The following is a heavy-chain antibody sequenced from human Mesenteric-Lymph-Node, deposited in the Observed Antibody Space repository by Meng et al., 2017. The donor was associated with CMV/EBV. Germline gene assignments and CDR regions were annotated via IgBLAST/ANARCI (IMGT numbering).Heavy chain of an antibody. CDR1: GGSISSADYD. V-gene: IGHV4-30-4*01. CDR2: ISDSGST. D-gene: IGHD6-13*01. J-gene: IGHJ4*02. Sequence: SGGSISSADYDWSWIRQPPGKGLEWIGYISDSGSTYHNPSLKSRLTISADTSNNQFSLKLNSVTAADTAVYYCARDSSGLGSSSLDYWGQGTLVTVSS. CDR3: ARDSSGLGSSSLDY.